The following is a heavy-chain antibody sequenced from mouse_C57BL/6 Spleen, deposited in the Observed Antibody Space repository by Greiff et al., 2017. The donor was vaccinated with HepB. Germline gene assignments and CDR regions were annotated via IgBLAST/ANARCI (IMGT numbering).Heavy chain of an antibody. CDR3: AREGDYYGSRGYYFDY. Sequence: EVKLVESEGGLVQPGSSMKLSCTASGFTFSDYYMAWVRQVPEKGPEWVANINYDGSSTYYLDSLKSRFIISRDNAKNILYLQMSSLKSEDTATYYCAREGDYYGSRGYYFDYWGQGTTLTVSS. CDR2: INYDGSST. CDR1: GFTFSDYY. D-gene: IGHD1-1*01. V-gene: IGHV5-16*01. J-gene: IGHJ2*01.